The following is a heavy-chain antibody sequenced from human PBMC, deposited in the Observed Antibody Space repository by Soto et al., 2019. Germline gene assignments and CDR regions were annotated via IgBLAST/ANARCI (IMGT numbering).Heavy chain of an antibody. V-gene: IGHV1-3*01. CDR3: ARDRVNYYDSSGYYGDAFDI. CDR1: GYTFTSYA. Sequence: ASVKVSCKASGYTFTSYAMHWVRQAPGQRLEWMGRINAGNGNTKYSQKFQGRVTITRDTSASTAYMELSSLRSEDTAVYYCARDRVNYYDSSGYYGDAFDIWGQGTMVTVSS. D-gene: IGHD3-22*01. CDR2: INAGNGNT. J-gene: IGHJ3*02.